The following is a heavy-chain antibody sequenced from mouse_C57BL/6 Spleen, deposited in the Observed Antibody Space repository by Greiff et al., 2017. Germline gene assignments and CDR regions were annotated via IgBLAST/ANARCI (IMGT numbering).Heavy chain of an antibody. Sequence: QVQLQQPGTELVKPGASVKLSCKASGYTFTSYWMHWVKQRPGQGLEWIGNINPSNGGTNYNEKFKSKATLTVDKSSSTAYMQLSSLTSEDSAVYYCARSPIYYDYHYYAMDYWGQGTSGTVSS. CDR3: ARSPIYYDYHYYAMDY. D-gene: IGHD2-4*01. CDR1: GYTFTSYW. V-gene: IGHV1-53*01. CDR2: INPSNGGT. J-gene: IGHJ4*01.